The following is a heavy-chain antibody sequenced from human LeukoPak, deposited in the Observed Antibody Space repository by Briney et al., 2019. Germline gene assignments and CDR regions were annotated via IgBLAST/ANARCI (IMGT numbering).Heavy chain of an antibody. CDR1: GGSFSGYY. CDR3: ARHRRWLQRGFDY. J-gene: IGHJ4*02. CDR2: INHSGST. Sequence: PSETLSLTCAVYGGSFSGYYWSWIRQPPGKGLEWIGEINHSGSTNYNPSLKSRVTISVDTSENQFSLKLSSVTAADTAVYYCARHRRWLQRGFDYWGQGTLVTVSS. D-gene: IGHD5-24*01. V-gene: IGHV4-34*01.